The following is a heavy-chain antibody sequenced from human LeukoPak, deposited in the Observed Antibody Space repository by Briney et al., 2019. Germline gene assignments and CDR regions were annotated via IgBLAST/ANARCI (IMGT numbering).Heavy chain of an antibody. J-gene: IGHJ5*02. V-gene: IGHV3-21*01. Sequence: PGRSLRLSCAASRFTFSSYSMNWVRQAPGKGLEWVSSISSSSSYIYYADSVKGRFTISRDNAKNSLYLQMNSLRAEDTAVYYCAREAYDTRAANNWCDPWGQGTLVTVSS. CDR1: RFTFSSYS. CDR2: ISSSSSYI. D-gene: IGHD3-22*01. CDR3: AREAYDTRAANNWCDP.